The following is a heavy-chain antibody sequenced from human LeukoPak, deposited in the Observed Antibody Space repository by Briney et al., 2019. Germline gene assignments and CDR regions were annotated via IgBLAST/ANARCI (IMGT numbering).Heavy chain of an antibody. Sequence: SGPTLLKPTQTLTLTCTFSGFSLSTSGVGVGWIRQPPGKALEWVALIYLNDDKRYSPSLKSRLTITKHPSKNQVVLTMTNMDPVDTATYYCAHTDFWSGGYGMDVWGQGTTVTVSS. CDR1: GFSLSTSGVG. J-gene: IGHJ6*02. D-gene: IGHD3-3*01. CDR3: AHTDFWSGGYGMDV. CDR2: IYLNDDK. V-gene: IGHV2-5*01.